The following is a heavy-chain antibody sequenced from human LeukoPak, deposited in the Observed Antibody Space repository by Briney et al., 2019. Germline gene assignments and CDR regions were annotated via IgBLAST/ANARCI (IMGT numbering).Heavy chain of an antibody. D-gene: IGHD2-2*01. CDR1: GFIFRHYG. CDR3: VVVLVPAAVWHFDL. CDR2: VWPDGNKK. J-gene: IGHJ2*01. V-gene: IGHV3-33*01. Sequence: GGSLRLSCATSGFIFRHYGFHWVRQTPGRGLEWVSVVWPDGNKKYYADSVKGRFTVSKDNSENTVYLQMNSLTVEDTAMYYCVVVLVPAAVWHFDLWGRGTLVTVSS.